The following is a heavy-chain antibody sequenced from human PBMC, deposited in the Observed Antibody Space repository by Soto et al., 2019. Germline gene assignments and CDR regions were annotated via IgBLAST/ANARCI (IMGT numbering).Heavy chain of an antibody. D-gene: IGHD6-6*01. CDR2: IRSKANSYAT. V-gene: IGHV3-73*02. CDR3: TRAGEQLVFKLYYYYGMDV. CDR1: GFTFSGSA. J-gene: IGHJ6*02. Sequence: EVQLVESGGGLVQPGGSLKLSCAASGFTFSGSAMHWVRQASGKGLEWVGRIRSKANSYATAYAASVKGMFTISRDDSKNTAYLQMNSLKTEYTAVYYCTRAGEQLVFKLYYYYGMDVWGQGTTVTVSS.